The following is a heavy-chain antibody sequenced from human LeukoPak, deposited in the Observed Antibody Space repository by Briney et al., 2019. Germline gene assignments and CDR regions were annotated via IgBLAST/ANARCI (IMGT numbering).Heavy chain of an antibody. CDR2: ISAYNGNT. V-gene: IGHV1-18*01. Sequence: GASVTVSCTASGYTFTSYGISWVRQAPGQGLEWMGWISAYNGNTNYAQKPQGRVTMTTDTSTSTAYMELRSLRSDDTAVYYCAREEYQLLFGTWYYYYGMDVRGQGTTVTVSS. CDR1: GYTFTSYG. CDR3: AREEYQLLFGTWYYYYGMDV. J-gene: IGHJ6*02. D-gene: IGHD2-2*01.